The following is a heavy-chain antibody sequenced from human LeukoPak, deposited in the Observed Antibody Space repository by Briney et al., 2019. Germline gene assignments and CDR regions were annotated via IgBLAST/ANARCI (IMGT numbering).Heavy chain of an antibody. D-gene: IGHD1-26*01. V-gene: IGHV3-13*01. CDR2: MGTAGVT. CDR3: AALGGSIY. CDR1: GFTFSSYD. Sequence: GGSLRLSCAASGFTFSSYDVHWVRQATGRGLEWVSAMGTAGVTYYAGSVKGRFTISREDAKNSFYLQMNSLRAGDTAVYYCAALGGSIYWGQGTVVTVSS. J-gene: IGHJ4*02.